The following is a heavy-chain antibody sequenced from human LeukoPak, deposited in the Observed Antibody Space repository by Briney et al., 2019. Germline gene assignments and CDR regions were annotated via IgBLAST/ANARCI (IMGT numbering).Heavy chain of an antibody. CDR1: GGSFSGYY. CDR3: ARLGGGSYYRHFDY. CDR2: IYYTEST. J-gene: IGHJ4*02. Sequence: SETLSLTCAVYGGSFSGYYWSWIRQPPGKGLEWIGYIYYTESTNYNPSLKSRVTISVDTSKNQFSLTLSSVTAADTAVYYCARLGGGSYYRHFDYWGQGILVTVSS. V-gene: IGHV4-59*01. D-gene: IGHD1-26*01.